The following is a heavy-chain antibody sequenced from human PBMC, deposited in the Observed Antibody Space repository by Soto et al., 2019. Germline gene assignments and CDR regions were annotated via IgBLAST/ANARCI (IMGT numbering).Heavy chain of an antibody. CDR2: IKSDGTMT. CDR1: GLFLRGYS. CDR3: ARSDWFDP. V-gene: IGHV3-74*03. J-gene: IGHJ5*02. Sequence: GSLIISWAASGLFLRGYSIHWVRQAPGKGLVWVSRIKSDGTMTMYADSVKGRFTISRDNAKNTLYLQMNSLREEETAVYYCARSDWFDPWGQGSLVT.